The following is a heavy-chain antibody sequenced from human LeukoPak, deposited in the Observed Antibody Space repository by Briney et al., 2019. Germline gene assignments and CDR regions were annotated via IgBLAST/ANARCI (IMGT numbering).Heavy chain of an antibody. V-gene: IGHV4-59*01. CDR1: GGSITSYY. CDR2: IYYSGST. CDR3: ARDTRSGYSDY. Sequence: SETLSLTCTVSGGSITSYYWSWLRQPPGKGLEWIGYIYYSGSTNYNPSLKSRVTISVDTSKNQFSLKLSSVTAADTAVYYCARDTRSGYSDYWGQGTLVTVSS. J-gene: IGHJ4*02. D-gene: IGHD3-3*01.